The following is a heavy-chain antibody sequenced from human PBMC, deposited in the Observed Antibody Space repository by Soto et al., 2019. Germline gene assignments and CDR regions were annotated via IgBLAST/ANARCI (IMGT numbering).Heavy chain of an antibody. CDR1: GYTFTSYY. D-gene: IGHD5-18*01. CDR2: INPSGGST. Sequence: QVQLVQSGAEVKKPGASVKVSCKASGYTFTSYYMHWVRQAPGQGLEWMGIINPSGGSTSYAQKFQGRATMTRDTSTSTVYMELSSLRSEDTAVYYCATGDTAMGHFDYWGQGTLVTVSS. V-gene: IGHV1-46*01. CDR3: ATGDTAMGHFDY. J-gene: IGHJ4*02.